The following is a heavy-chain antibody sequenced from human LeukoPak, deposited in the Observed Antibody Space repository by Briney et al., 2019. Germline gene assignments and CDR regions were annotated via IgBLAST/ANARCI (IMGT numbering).Heavy chain of an antibody. J-gene: IGHJ4*02. V-gene: IGHV4-31*03. CDR1: GGSISSGGYY. CDR2: IYYSGST. D-gene: IGHD7-27*01. CDR3: ARDAPSATGELDY. Sequence: SETLSLTCTVSGGSISSGGYYWSWIRQHPGKGLEWIGYIYYSGSTYYNPSLKSRVTISVDTSKNQFSLKLSSVTAADTAVYYCARDAPSATGELDYWGQGTLVTVSS.